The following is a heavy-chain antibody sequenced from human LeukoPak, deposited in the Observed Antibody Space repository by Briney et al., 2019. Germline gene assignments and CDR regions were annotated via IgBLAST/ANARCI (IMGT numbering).Heavy chain of an antibody. CDR3: ASQIVVVVAATGTTRSNDY. Sequence: PGGSLRLSCVASGLTFSNYWMHWVRQVPRKGLVWVSRINSDGSYTSYLDSVKGRFTISRDNAKNTLHLQMNSLRAEDTAMYYCASQIVVVVAATGTTRSNDYWGQGTLVTVSS. D-gene: IGHD2-15*01. CDR1: GLTFSNYW. CDR2: INSDGSYT. V-gene: IGHV3-74*01. J-gene: IGHJ4*02.